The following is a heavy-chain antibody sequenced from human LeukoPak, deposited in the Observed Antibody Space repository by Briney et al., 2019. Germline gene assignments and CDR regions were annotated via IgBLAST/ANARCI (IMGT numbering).Heavy chain of an antibody. CDR1: GGSISSYY. J-gene: IGHJ4*02. Sequence: SETLSLTRTVSGGSISSYYWSWIRQPPGKGLEWIGYIYHSGSTNYNPSLKSRATISVDTYKNQFSLKLSSVTAADTAVYYCARNQGNYDILTGYYNATHFDYWGQGTLVTVSS. V-gene: IGHV4-59*08. CDR3: ARNQGNYDILTGYYNATHFDY. D-gene: IGHD3-9*01. CDR2: IYHSGST.